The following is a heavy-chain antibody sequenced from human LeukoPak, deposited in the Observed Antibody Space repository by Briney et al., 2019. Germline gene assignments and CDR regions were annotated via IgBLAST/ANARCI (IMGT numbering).Heavy chain of an antibody. Sequence: GASVKVSCKASGYTFTSYDTNWVRQATGQGLEWMGWMNPNSGNTGYAQKFQGRVTMTRNTSISTAYMELSSLRSEDTAVYYCARGPNMVRAVNGYYFDYWGQGTLVTVSS. CDR1: GYTFTSYD. D-gene: IGHD3-10*01. CDR3: ARGPNMVRAVNGYYFDY. V-gene: IGHV1-8*01. J-gene: IGHJ4*02. CDR2: MNPNSGNT.